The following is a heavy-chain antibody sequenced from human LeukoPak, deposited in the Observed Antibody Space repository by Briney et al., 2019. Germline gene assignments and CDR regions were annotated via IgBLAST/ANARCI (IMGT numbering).Heavy chain of an antibody. Sequence: PAGSLSLSCAAHTFTFSTYAMNWVRQTPGKGLEWVSGISNSGGSTYYADSVKGRFTISRDNSKNTLYLQMPSLRAEDTSVYDCAKETGSAFDYWGQGTLVTVSS. CDR3: AKETGSAFDY. D-gene: IGHD6-25*01. CDR2: ISNSGGST. J-gene: IGHJ4*02. CDR1: TFTFSTYA. V-gene: IGHV3-23*01.